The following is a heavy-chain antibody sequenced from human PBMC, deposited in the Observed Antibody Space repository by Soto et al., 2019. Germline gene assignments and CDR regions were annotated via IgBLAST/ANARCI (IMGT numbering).Heavy chain of an antibody. Sequence: PSETLSLTCAVYGGSFSGYYWSWIRQPPGKGLEWIGEINHSGSTNYNPSLKSRVTISVDTSKNQFSLKLSSVTAADTAVYYCAGHGFIAAAANNWFDPWGQGTLVTSPQ. V-gene: IGHV4-34*01. D-gene: IGHD6-13*01. CDR2: INHSGST. CDR1: GGSFSGYY. J-gene: IGHJ5*02. CDR3: AGHGFIAAAANNWFDP.